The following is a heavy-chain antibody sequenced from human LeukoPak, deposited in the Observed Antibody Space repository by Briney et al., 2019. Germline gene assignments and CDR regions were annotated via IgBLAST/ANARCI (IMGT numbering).Heavy chain of an antibody. CDR1: GFIFSDYY. D-gene: IGHD3/OR15-3a*01. CDR3: ARGWTSYSFDY. Sequence: KAGGSLGLSCAASGFIFSDYYMSWIRQTPGKGLEWVSYISSRSTIYYADSVKGRFTISRDNAKNSLYLQMNSLRAEDTAVYYCARGWTSYSFDYWGQGTPVTVSS. CDR2: ISSRSTI. V-gene: IGHV3-11*01. J-gene: IGHJ4*02.